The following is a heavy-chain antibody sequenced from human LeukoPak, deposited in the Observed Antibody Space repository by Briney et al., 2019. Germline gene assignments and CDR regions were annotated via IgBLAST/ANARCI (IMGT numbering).Heavy chain of an antibody. J-gene: IGHJ3*02. D-gene: IGHD2-2*01. CDR3: ARARRYCSSTSCPYAFDI. CDR2: ISSSGSTI. CDR1: GFTFSDYY. V-gene: IGHV3-11*04. Sequence: GGSLRLSCAASGFTFSDYYMSWIRQAPGKGLEWVSYISSSGSTIHYADSVKGRFTISRDNAKNSLYLQMNSLRAEDTAVYYCARARRYCSSTSCPYAFDIWGQGTMVTVSS.